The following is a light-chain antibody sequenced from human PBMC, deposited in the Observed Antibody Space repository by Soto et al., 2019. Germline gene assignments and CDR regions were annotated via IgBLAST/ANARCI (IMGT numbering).Light chain of an antibody. CDR2: SDN. J-gene: IGLJ1*01. Sequence: QPVLTQPPSACGTPGQRVTVSCSGSSSNVGINVVNWYQHLPGTAPKLLIYSDNQRPSGVPDRFSGSKSGTSASLAISGLQSEDEAEYYCASWDDSLDVYVFGSGTKLTVL. CDR1: SSNVGINV. V-gene: IGLV1-44*01. CDR3: ASWDDSLDVYV.